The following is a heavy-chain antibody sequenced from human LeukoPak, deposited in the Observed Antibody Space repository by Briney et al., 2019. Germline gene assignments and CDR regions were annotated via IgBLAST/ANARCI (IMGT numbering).Heavy chain of an antibody. J-gene: IGHJ6*03. CDR1: GGSFSGYY. CDR3: ARKRSSGYHYYYYYMDV. CDR2: INHSGST. V-gene: IGHV4-34*01. Sequence: SETLSLPCAVYGGSFSGYYWSWIRQPPGKGLEWIGEINHSGSTNYNPSLKSRVTISVDTSKNQFSLKLSSVTAADTAVYYCARKRSSGYHYYYYYMDVWGKGTTVTVSS. D-gene: IGHD3-22*01.